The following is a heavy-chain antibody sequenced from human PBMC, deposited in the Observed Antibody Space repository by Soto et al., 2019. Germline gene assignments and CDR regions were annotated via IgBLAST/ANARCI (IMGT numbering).Heavy chain of an antibody. Sequence: GGSLRLSCAASGFTFSSYAMSWVRQAPGKGLEWVSAISGSGGSTYYADSVKGRFTISRDNSKNTLYLQMNSLRAEDTAVYYCAKDGRAYCSSTSCYADYWGQGTLVTVSS. CDR2: ISGSGGST. CDR1: GFTFSSYA. V-gene: IGHV3-23*01. J-gene: IGHJ4*02. CDR3: AKDGRAYCSSTSCYADY. D-gene: IGHD2-2*01.